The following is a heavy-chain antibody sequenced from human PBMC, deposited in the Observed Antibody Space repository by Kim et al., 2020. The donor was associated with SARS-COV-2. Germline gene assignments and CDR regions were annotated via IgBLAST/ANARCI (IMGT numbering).Heavy chain of an antibody. CDR2: ISSSSSYI. CDR3: ARYFHMVVTPWDQFSDY. CDR1: GFTFSSYS. J-gene: IGHJ4*02. Sequence: GGSLRLSCAASGFTFSSYSMNWVRQAPGKGLEWVSSISSSSSYIYYADSVKGRFTISRDNAKNSLYLQMNSLRAEDTAVYYCARYFHMVVTPWDQFSDYWGQGTLVTVSS. D-gene: IGHD2-21*01. V-gene: IGHV3-21*01.